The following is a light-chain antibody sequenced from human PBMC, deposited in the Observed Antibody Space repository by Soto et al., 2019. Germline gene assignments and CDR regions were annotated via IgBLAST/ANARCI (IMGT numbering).Light chain of an antibody. CDR2: RAS. Sequence: EIVLAQSPGTLSLSPGERATLSCRASQSISSSYLAWYQHKPGQAPRLLIYRASSRATGIPDRFSGSGSGTGFTLTISRLEPEDFAVYYCQQYGSSPQWTFGQGTKVEI. J-gene: IGKJ1*01. CDR3: QQYGSSPQWT. V-gene: IGKV3-20*01. CDR1: QSISSSY.